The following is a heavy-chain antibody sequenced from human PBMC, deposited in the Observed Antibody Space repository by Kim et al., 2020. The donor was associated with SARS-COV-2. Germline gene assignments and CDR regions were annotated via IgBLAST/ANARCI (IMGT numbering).Heavy chain of an antibody. CDR2: IYYSGST. Sequence: SETLSLTCTVSGGSISSSSYYWGWIRQPPGKGLEWIGSIYYSGSTYYNPSLKSRVTISVDTSKNQFSLKLSSVTAADTAVYYCARLPEGATYFDYWGQGTLVTVSS. D-gene: IGHD1-26*01. CDR3: ARLPEGATYFDY. J-gene: IGHJ4*02. V-gene: IGHV4-39*01. CDR1: GGSISSSSYY.